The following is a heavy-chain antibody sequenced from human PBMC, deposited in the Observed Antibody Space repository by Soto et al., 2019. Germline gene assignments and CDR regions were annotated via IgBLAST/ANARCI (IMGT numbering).Heavy chain of an antibody. CDR2: FDPEDGET. CDR3: ATDIVVVTAMYAFDI. J-gene: IGHJ3*02. D-gene: IGHD2-21*02. V-gene: IGHV1-24*01. CDR1: GYTLTELS. Sequence: ASVKVSCKVSGYTLTELSMHWVRQAPGKRLEWMGGFDPEDGETIYAQKFQGRATMTEDTSTDTAYMELSSLRSEDTAVYYCATDIVVVTAMYAFDIWGQGTMVTVSS.